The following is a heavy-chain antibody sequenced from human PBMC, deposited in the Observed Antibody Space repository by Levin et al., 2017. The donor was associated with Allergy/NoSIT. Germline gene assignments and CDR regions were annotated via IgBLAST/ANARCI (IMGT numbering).Heavy chain of an antibody. CDR3: ATSSPHVVPYGGRDY. Sequence: SGGSLRLSCAASGFTLSSYAMTWVRQAPGKGLEWVSSIVGSGGGTYYADSVKGRFTISRDPSKNTLYLQTNSLGAEDTAVYFCATSSPHVVPYGGRDYWGQGTLVTVSS. CDR2: IVGSGGGT. V-gene: IGHV3-23*01. D-gene: IGHD4-23*01. J-gene: IGHJ4*02. CDR1: GFTLSSYA.